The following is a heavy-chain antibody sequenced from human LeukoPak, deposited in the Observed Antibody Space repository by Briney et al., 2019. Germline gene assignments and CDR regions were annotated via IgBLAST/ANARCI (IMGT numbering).Heavy chain of an antibody. CDR3: ARGRANVAAADNWFDP. V-gene: IGHV3-74*01. D-gene: IGHD6-13*01. CDR1: GFTFSGHW. J-gene: IGHJ5*02. CDR2: TNSDGSIT. Sequence: SGGSLRLSCAVSGFTFSGHWMFWVRQAPGKGLAWVSSTNSDGSITGYTDSVKGRFTVSRDNAKNTLYLQMNSLRAEDTAVYYCARGRANVAAADNWFDPWGQGTLVTVSS.